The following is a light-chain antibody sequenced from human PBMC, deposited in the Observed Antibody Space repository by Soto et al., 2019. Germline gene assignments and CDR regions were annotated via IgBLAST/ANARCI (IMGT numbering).Light chain of an antibody. CDR3: MQALQTPT. CDR2: LGS. J-gene: IGKJ4*01. CDR1: QSLLHSDGNNY. Sequence: EIVMTQSPLSLPVTPGEPASISCRSSQSLLHSDGNNYMGWYLQKPGHSPQLLIYLGSNRASGVPDRFSSSGSGTDFTLKISRVEAEDVGVYYCMQALQTPTFGGGTKVDIK. V-gene: IGKV2-28*01.